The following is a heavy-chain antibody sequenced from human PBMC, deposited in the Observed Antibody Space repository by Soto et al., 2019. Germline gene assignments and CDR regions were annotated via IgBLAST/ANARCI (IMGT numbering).Heavy chain of an antibody. CDR1: GGSVSSDDDY. CDR3: ATESGSTYGYFDY. CDR2: ISNSGST. J-gene: IGHJ4*02. D-gene: IGHD5-18*01. V-gene: IGHV4-30-4*01. Sequence: SETLSLTCTVSGGSVSSDDDYWSWIRQSPGKGLEWIGYISNSGSTGYNPSLKNRLTMSVDRSKNQFTLRLTSVTAADTAVYLCATESGSTYGYFDYWGQGTKVTVYS.